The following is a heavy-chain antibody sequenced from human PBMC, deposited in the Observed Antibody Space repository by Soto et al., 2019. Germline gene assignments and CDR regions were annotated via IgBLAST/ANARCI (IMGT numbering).Heavy chain of an antibody. D-gene: IGHD2-2*01. CDR1: GYSFTSYW. J-gene: IGHJ3*02. V-gene: IGHV5-10-1*01. Sequence: PGESLKISCKGSGYSFTSYWISWVRQMPGKGLEWMGRIDPSDSYTNYSPSFQGHVTISADKPISTAYLQWSSLKASDTAMYYCASRYCSSTSCYDDAFDIWGQGTMVTVSS. CDR2: IDPSDSYT. CDR3: ASRYCSSTSCYDDAFDI.